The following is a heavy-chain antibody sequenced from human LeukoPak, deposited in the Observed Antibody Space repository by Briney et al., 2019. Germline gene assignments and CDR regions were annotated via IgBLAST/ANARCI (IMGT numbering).Heavy chain of an antibody. V-gene: IGHV3-48*03. CDR1: GFTFSSYE. J-gene: IGHJ4*02. CDR2: ISSSGSTI. CDR3: ARGYRIAAADY. Sequence: GGSLRLSYAASGFTFSSYEMNWVRQAPGKGLEWVPYISSSGSTIYYADSVKDRFTIFRDNAKNPLYLQMNSLRAEDTAVYYCARGYRIAAADYWGQGTLVTVSS. D-gene: IGHD6-13*01.